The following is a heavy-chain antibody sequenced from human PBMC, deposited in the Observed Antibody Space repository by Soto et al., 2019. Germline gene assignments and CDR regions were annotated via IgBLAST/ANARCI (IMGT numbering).Heavy chain of an antibody. CDR3: ARGDFWTGYYSCPQIKWGH. D-gene: IGHD3-3*01. CDR2: IYYSGTT. Sequence: QLQLQESGPGLVKPSETLSLTCTISGGSISSSGFYWDWIRQPPGKGLEWIGSIYYSGTTYYNPSLKERGAISGDTSRTQVSRKLTSVTATDTAVYYCARGDFWTGYYSCPQIKWGHWGQGALVTVSS. CDR1: GGSISSSGFY. V-gene: IGHV4-39*01. J-gene: IGHJ4*02.